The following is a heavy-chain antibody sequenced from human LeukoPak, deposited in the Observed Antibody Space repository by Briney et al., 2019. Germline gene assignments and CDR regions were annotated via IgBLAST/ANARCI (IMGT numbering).Heavy chain of an antibody. CDR2: ISSSSSYI. V-gene: IGHV3-21*01. CDR3: ARDSSGYYSHYHYYYGMDV. D-gene: IGHD3-22*01. Sequence: TPGGSLRLSCAASGFTFSSYSMNWVRQAPGKGLEWVSSISSSSSYIYYADSVKGRFTISRDNAKNSLYLQMNSLRAEDTAVYYCARDSSGYYSHYHYYYGMDVWGQGTTVTVSS. J-gene: IGHJ6*02. CDR1: GFTFSSYS.